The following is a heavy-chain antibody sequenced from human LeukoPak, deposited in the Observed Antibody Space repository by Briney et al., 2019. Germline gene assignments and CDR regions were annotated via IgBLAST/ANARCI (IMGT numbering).Heavy chain of an antibody. CDR3: ARAAYDAFDI. V-gene: IGHV4-61*02. D-gene: IGHD6-25*01. J-gene: IGHJ3*02. CDR2: IYTSGRT. Sequence: SQTLSLAXTVSGGSISSGSYYWSWIRRPAGKGLEWIGRIYTSGRTNYNPSLKSRVTISVDTSKNQFSLKLSSVTAADTAVYYCARAAYDAFDIWGQGTMVTVSS. CDR1: GGSISSGSYY.